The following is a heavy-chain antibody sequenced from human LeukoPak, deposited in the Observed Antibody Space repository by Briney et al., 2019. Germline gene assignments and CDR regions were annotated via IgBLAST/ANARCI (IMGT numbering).Heavy chain of an antibody. V-gene: IGHV1-69*05. D-gene: IGHD6-13*01. CDR2: IMPLFGTA. J-gene: IGHJ6*03. CDR3: AREGTGSSWDYYYYYYMDV. CDR1: GGTFNSYA. Sequence: ASVKVSCKASGGTFNSYAISWVRQAPGQGLEWMGGIMPLFGTANYAQEFQGRVTFTTDESASTAYMEVSSLRSEDAAVYYCAREGTGSSWDYYYYYYMDVWGKGTTVTVSS.